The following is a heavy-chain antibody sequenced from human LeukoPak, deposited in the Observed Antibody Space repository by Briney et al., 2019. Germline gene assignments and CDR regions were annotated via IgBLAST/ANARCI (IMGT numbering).Heavy chain of an antibody. D-gene: IGHD6-13*01. V-gene: IGHV4-59*02. CDR3: ARAGSSWYWNFDY. Sequence: SETLSLTCTVSGGSVSSYYWSWIRQPPGKGLEWIGYIYYSGSTNYNPFLKSRVTISVDTSKNQFSLKLSSVTAADTAVYYCARAGSSWYWNFDYWGQGTLVTVSS. J-gene: IGHJ4*02. CDR2: IYYSGST. CDR1: GGSVSSYY.